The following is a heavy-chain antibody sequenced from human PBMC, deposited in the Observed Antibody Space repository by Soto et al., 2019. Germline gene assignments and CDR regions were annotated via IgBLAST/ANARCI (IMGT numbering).Heavy chain of an antibody. CDR2: ISSSSSTI. V-gene: IGHV3-48*03. Sequence: GGSLRHSCAARESTFISSEMNWVGQAPGNGLEWISYISSSSSTIYYADSVRGRFTISRDNAKNSLYLQMNSLRAEDTAVYYCARHPDDNPSNHPNWFDPWSQGALVTVSS. CDR1: ESTFISSE. D-gene: IGHD3-22*01. CDR3: ARHPDDNPSNHPNWFDP. J-gene: IGHJ5*02.